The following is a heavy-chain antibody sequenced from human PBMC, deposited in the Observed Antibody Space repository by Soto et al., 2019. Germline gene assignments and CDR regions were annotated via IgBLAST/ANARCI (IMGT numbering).Heavy chain of an antibody. V-gene: IGHV3-23*01. D-gene: IGHD2-21*02. CDR2: ISGSGGST. CDR3: AKDWRGAYCGGDGLEGDY. J-gene: IGHJ4*02. Sequence: EVQLLESGGGLVQPGGSLRLSCAASGFTFSSYAMSWVRQAPGKGLEWVSAISGSGGSTYYADSVKGRFTISRDNSKNPLYLQMNSLRAEDTAVYYCAKDWRGAYCGGDGLEGDYWGQGTLVTVSS. CDR1: GFTFSSYA.